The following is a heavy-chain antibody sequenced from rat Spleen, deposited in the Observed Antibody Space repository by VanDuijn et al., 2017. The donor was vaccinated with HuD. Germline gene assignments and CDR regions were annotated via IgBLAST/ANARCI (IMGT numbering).Heavy chain of an antibody. CDR1: GFTFSSFA. D-gene: IGHD4-3*01. Sequence: EVQLVESGGGLVQPGRSLKLSCAASGFTFSSFAMAWVRQAPKKGLEWVATITSGGSNTYYRDSVKGRFTISRDNAKNTLYLQMDSLRPEDTATYYCATHNSGYFDYWGQGVMVTVSS. CDR2: ITSGGSNT. V-gene: IGHV5S13*01. CDR3: ATHNSGYFDY. J-gene: IGHJ2*01.